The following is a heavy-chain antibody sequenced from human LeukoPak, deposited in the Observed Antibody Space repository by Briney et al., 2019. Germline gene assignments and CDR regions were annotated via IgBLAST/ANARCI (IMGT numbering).Heavy chain of an antibody. V-gene: IGHV3-7*01. CDR1: GLSFRDFW. J-gene: IGHJ4*02. CDR2: INQGGSVK. CDR3: ARFGYSGWNLEY. Sequence: GGSLRLSCAASGLSFRDFWMTWVRQAPGKGLEWVANINQGGSVKYYVDSVKGRFTISRDDAESSLYVQMNSLRDEDTAVYYCARFGYSGWNLEYWGQGTLVTVSS. D-gene: IGHD5-12*01.